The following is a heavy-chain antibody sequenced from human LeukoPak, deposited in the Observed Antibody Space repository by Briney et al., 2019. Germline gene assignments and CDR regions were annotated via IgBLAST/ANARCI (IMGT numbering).Heavy chain of an antibody. CDR2: IYYSGNT. CDR1: RGSISAFY. V-gene: IGHV4-59*01. Sequence: PSETLSVTCTVSRGSISAFYWSWIRQPPGKGLEWIGYIYYSGNTAYNPSLKSRVTISLDTSTNQLSLNLTSVTAADTAVYYCARFGVDYDMDVWGQGTTVTVSS. J-gene: IGHJ6*02. CDR3: ARFGVDYDMDV. D-gene: IGHD3-16*01.